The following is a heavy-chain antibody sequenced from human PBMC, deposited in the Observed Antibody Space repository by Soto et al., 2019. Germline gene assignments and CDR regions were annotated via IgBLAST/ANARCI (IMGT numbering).Heavy chain of an antibody. CDR3: ATDLVRHCSGGSKPSGNACYYYYGMDV. D-gene: IGHD2-15*01. Sequence: QVQLVQSGAEVKKPGASVKVSCKVSGYTLTELSMHWVRQAPGKGLEWMGGFDPEDGETIYAQKLQGRVTMTEDTSTDTAYMELSSLRSEDTAVYYCATDLVRHCSGGSKPSGNACYYYYGMDVWGQGTTVTVSS. V-gene: IGHV1-24*01. CDR1: GYTLTELS. CDR2: FDPEDGET. J-gene: IGHJ6*02.